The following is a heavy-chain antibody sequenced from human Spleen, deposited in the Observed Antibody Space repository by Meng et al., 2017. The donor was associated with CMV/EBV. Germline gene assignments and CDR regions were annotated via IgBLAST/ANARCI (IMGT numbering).Heavy chain of an antibody. V-gene: IGHV3-30*04. CDR2: ISYDGSNK. CDR1: GFTFSSYG. D-gene: IGHD6-6*01. Sequence: GESLKISCASSGFTFSSYGMHWVRQAPGKGMEWVAVISYDGSNKYYADAVKGRFTISRDNSKNTLYLQMNRLRADDTDVCYGARESAALPSRALDYWGQGTLVTVSS. J-gene: IGHJ4*02. CDR3: ARESAALPSRALDY.